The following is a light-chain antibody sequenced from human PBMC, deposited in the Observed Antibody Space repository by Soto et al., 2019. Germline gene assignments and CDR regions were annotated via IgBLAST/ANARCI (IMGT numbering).Light chain of an antibody. Sequence: QSVLTQPASVSGSPGQSITISCTGTSSNVGSYNLVSWYQQHPGKAPELMTFEGSKRPSGVSNRFSGSKSGNTASLTISGLQPEDEADYYCCSYAHSTTVVFGGGTKLTVL. CDR2: EGS. V-gene: IGLV2-23*01. CDR3: CSYAHSTTVV. CDR1: SSNVGSYNL. J-gene: IGLJ2*01.